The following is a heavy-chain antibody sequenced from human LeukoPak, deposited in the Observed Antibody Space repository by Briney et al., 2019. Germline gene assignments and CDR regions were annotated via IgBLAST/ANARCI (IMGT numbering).Heavy chain of an antibody. D-gene: IGHD3-22*01. CDR3: ARKTDYYDSSGETYWYFDL. V-gene: IGHV1-8*01. CDR1: GYTFTSYD. CDR2: MNPNSGNT. J-gene: IGHJ2*01. Sequence: GASVKVSCKASGYTFTSYDINWVRQATGQGLEWMGWMNPNSGNTGYAQKFQGRVTMTRNTSISTAYMELSSLRSEDTAVYYCARKTDYYDSSGETYWYFDLWGRGTLVTVSS.